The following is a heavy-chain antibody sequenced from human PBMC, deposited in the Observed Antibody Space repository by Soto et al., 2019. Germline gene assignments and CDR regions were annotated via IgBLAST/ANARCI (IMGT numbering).Heavy chain of an antibody. Sequence: EVQLVESGGGLVKPGGSLRLSCAASGFTFSSYSMNWVRQAPGKGLEWVSSISRSSSYIYYADSVKGRFTISRDNAKNSLYVQMNSLRAEDTDVYYCAARIAARPYYYYYMDVWGKGTTVTVSS. CDR2: ISRSSSYI. D-gene: IGHD6-6*01. V-gene: IGHV3-21*01. J-gene: IGHJ6*03. CDR3: AARIAARPYYYYYMDV. CDR1: GFTFSSYS.